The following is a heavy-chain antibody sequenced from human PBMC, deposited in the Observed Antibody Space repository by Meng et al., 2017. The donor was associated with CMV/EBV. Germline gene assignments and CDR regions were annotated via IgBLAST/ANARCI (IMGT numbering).Heavy chain of an antibody. J-gene: IGHJ5*02. CDR2: INWNGGST. CDR3: ARAVPAAIGKSWFDP. V-gene: IGHV3-20*04. CDR1: GFTFDDYG. Sequence: GGSLRLSCAASGFTFDDYGMSWVRQAPGKGLEWVSGINWNGGSTGYADSVKGRFTISRDNAKYSLYLQMNSLRAEDTALYYCARAVPAAIGKSWFDPWGQGTLVTVSS. D-gene: IGHD2-2*01.